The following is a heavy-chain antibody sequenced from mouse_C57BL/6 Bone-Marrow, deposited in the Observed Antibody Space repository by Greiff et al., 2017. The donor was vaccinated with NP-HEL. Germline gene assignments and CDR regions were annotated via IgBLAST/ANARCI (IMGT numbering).Heavy chain of an antibody. J-gene: IGHJ2*01. CDR2: IYPTSSNT. V-gene: IGHV1-81*01. Sequence: VKLQESGAELARPGASVKLSCKASGYTFTSYCMRWVKQRTGQGLEWIGEIYPTSSNTYYNEKFKVKATLTADKSSSTAYMELRSLTSADSAVYFCARWGSSYWGQGTTLTVSS. D-gene: IGHD1-1*01. CDR3: ARWGSSY. CDR1: GYTFTSYC.